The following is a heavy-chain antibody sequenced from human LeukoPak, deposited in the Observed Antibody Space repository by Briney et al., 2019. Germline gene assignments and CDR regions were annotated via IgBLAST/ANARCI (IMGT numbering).Heavy chain of an antibody. CDR1: GFTFSSYW. CDR3: ARYRTSHYDFWSGYYYYYGMDV. V-gene: IGHV3-7*01. D-gene: IGHD3-3*01. J-gene: IGHJ6*02. CDR2: IEQDGSEK. Sequence: GGSLRLSCAASGFTFSSYWMSWVRQAPGKGLEWVANIEQDGSEKYYVDSVKGRFTISRDNAKNSLYLQMNSLRAEDTAVYYCARYRTSHYDFWSGYYYYYGMDVWGQGTTVTVSS.